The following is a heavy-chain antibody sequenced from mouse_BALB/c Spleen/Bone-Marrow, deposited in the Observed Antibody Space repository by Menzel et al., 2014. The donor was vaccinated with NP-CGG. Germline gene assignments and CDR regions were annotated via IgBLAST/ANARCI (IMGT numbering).Heavy chain of an antibody. J-gene: IGHJ2*01. CDR3: ARYYYGSSLFDY. CDR1: GFNIKDTY. CDR2: IDPANGNT. Sequence: VQLQQSGAELVKPGASVKLSCTASGFNIKDTYMHWVKQRPEQGLEWIGRIDPANGNTKYDPKFQGKATITADTSSNXAYLQLSSLTSEDTAVYYCARYYYGSSLFDYWRQGTTLTVSS. D-gene: IGHD1-1*01. V-gene: IGHV14-3*02.